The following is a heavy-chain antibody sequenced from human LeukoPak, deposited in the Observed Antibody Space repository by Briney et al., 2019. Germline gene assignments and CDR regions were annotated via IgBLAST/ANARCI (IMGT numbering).Heavy chain of an antibody. J-gene: IGHJ3*02. CDR2: INAGNGNT. D-gene: IGHD2-21*02. CDR1: GYTFTSYA. V-gene: IGHV1-3*01. Sequence: GASVKVSCKASGYTFTSYAMHWVRQAPGQRLEWMGWINAGNGNTKYSQKSQGRVTITRDTSASTAYMELSSLRSEDTAVYYCARDHTMAYCGGGCYSSAFDIWGQGTMVTVSS. CDR3: ARDHTMAYCGGGCYSSAFDI.